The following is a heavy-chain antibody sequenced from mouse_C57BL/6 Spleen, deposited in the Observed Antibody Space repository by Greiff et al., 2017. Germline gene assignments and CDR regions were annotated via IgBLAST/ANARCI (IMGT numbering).Heavy chain of an antibody. J-gene: IGHJ4*01. V-gene: IGHV1-50*01. CDR2: IDPSDSYT. Sequence: QVQLQQSGAELVKPGASVKLSCKASGYTFTSYWMQWVKQRPGQGLEWIGEIDPSDSYTNYNQKFKGKATLTVDTSSSTAYMQLSSLTSEDSAVYYCARKEVRVDYWGQGTSVTVSS. CDR3: ARKEVRVDY. CDR1: GYTFTSYW. D-gene: IGHD3-1*01.